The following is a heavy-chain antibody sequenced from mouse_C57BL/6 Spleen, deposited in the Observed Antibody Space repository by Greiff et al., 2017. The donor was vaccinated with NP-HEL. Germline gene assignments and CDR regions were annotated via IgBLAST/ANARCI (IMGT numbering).Heavy chain of an antibody. Sequence: EVQGVESGGGLVQPGGSLKLSCAASGFTFSDYGMAWVRQAPRKGPEGVAFISNLAYSIYYADTVTGRFTMSRENAKNTLYLEMISLRSEDTAMYYCASANLYAMDYWGQGTSVTVSS. CDR2: ISNLAYSI. V-gene: IGHV5-15*01. CDR1: GFTFSDYG. J-gene: IGHJ4*01. D-gene: IGHD4-1*01. CDR3: ASANLYAMDY.